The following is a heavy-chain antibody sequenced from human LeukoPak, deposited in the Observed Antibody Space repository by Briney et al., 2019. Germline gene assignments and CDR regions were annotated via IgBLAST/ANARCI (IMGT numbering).Heavy chain of an antibody. CDR1: GFTFSSYG. D-gene: IGHD5-18*01. CDR3: AKDVDTAMVTGYFDY. J-gene: IGHJ4*02. Sequence: GGSLRLSCAASGFTFSSYGMHWVRQAPGKGLEWVAFIRYDGSNKYYADSVKGRFTISRDNSKNTLYLQMNSLRAKDTAVYYCAKDVDTAMVTGYFDYWGQGTLVTVSS. CDR2: IRYDGSNK. V-gene: IGHV3-30*02.